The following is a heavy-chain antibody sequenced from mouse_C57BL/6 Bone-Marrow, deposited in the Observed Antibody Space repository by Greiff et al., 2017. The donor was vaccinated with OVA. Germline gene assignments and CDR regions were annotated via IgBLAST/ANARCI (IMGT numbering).Heavy chain of an antibody. J-gene: IGHJ4*01. D-gene: IGHD2-3*01. CDR3: ARHGYSGYNYAIDY. V-gene: IGHV5-17*01. CDR2: ISSGSSTI. CDR1: GFTFSDYG. Sequence: EVKLVESGGGLVKPGGSLKLSCAASGFTFSDYGMHWVRQAPEKGLEWVAYISSGSSTIYYADTVKGRFTISRDNAKNTLFLQMTSLRSEDTAMYYCARHGYSGYNYAIDYWGQGTSVTVSS.